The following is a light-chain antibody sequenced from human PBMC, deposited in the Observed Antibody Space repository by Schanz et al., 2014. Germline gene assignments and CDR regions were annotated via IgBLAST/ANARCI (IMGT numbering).Light chain of an antibody. V-gene: IGLV2-14*01. CDR1: SSDVGGYNF. J-gene: IGLJ1*01. CDR3: SSYADSSTL. Sequence: HSALTQPRSVSGSPGQSVTISCTGTSSDVGGYNFVSWYQQHPGKAPKLMIYDVSSRPSGVSNRFSGSKSGNTASLTISGLQAEDEADYYCSSYADSSTLFGPGTKLTVL. CDR2: DVS.